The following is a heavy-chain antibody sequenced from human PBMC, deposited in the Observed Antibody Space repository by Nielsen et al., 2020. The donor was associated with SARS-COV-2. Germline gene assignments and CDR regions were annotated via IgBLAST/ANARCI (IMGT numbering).Heavy chain of an antibody. D-gene: IGHD1-26*01. CDR1: GGSISSYY. J-gene: IGHJ3*02. Sequence: SETLSLTCTVSGGSISSYYWSWIRQPPGKGLEWIGYIYYSGSTNYNPSLKSRVTISVDTSKNQFSLKLSSVTAADTAVYYCARVRWELLGGAFDIWGQGTMVTVFS. CDR3: ARVRWELLGGAFDI. CDR2: IYYSGST. V-gene: IGHV4-59*01.